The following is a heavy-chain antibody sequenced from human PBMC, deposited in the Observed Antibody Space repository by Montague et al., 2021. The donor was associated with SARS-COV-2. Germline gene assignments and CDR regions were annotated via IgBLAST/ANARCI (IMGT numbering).Heavy chain of an antibody. V-gene: IGHV4-39*01. J-gene: IGHJ5*02. CDR1: SGSISPSDTHY. D-gene: IGHD1-1*01. CDR3: VRHSTTHAFDP. Sequence: SETLSLTCVVSSGSISPSDTHYWGWVRQAPVEWLGWISTISYSRSTSYNPPLRSRFTITVDTSKNQISLNLRSVAAADTSLYYCVRHSTTHAFDPWGQGILVTVSS. CDR2: ISYSRST.